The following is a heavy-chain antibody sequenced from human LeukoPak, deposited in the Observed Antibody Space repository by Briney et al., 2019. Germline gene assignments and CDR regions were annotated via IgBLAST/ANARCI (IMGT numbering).Heavy chain of an antibody. CDR1: GFTLSAYY. J-gene: IGHJ4*02. CDR3: ARPSSGSSDPHFDY. D-gene: IGHD1-26*01. V-gene: IGHV3-11*03. CDR2: ISSDNTYT. Sequence: GGSLRLSCAASGFTLSAYYMTWIRQAPGKGLEWVSYISSDNTYTNYADSVKGRFTVSRDNAKNSLYLQMNSLRDEDTAVYYCARPSSGSSDPHFDYWGQGTLVAVSS.